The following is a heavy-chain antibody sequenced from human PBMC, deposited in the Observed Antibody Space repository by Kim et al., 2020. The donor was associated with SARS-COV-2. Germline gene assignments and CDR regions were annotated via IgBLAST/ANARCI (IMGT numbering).Heavy chain of an antibody. J-gene: IGHJ6*02. D-gene: IGHD6-13*01. CDR2: IYYSGST. V-gene: IGHV4-59*13. Sequence: SETLSLTCTVSGGSISSYYWSWIRQPPGKGLEWIGYIYYSGSTNYNPSLKSRVTISVDTSKNQFSLKLSSVTAADTAVYYCARDNAAAGPGDYYYGMDVWGQGTTVTVSS. CDR1: GGSISSYY. CDR3: ARDNAAAGPGDYYYGMDV.